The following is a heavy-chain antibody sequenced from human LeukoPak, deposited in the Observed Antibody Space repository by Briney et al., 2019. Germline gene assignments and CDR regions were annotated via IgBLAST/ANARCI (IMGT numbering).Heavy chain of an antibody. CDR3: AKDTFYDFWSGYSVDY. V-gene: IGHV3-30*18. Sequence: GRSLRLSCAASGFTFSSYGMHWVRQAPGKGLEWVAVISYDGSNKYYADSVKGRFTISRDNSKNTLYLQMNSLRAEDTAVYYCAKDTFYDFWSGYSVDYWGQGTLVTVSS. J-gene: IGHJ4*02. CDR2: ISYDGSNK. D-gene: IGHD3-3*01. CDR1: GFTFSSYG.